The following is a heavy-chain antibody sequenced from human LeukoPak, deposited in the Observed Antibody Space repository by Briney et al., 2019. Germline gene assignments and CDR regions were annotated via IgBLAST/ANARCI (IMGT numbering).Heavy chain of an antibody. CDR3: AKADAPGGLWGSFDY. CDR2: IRRSGGVT. V-gene: IGHV3-23*01. Sequence: GGSLRLSCAASGFTFSSYAMNWARQSPGKGLEWVSTIRRSGGVTYYADSVRGRFTISRDNSKNTLYLQMNSLRAEDTAVYYCAKADAPGGLWGSFDYWGQGTLVTVSS. J-gene: IGHJ4*02. D-gene: IGHD4-23*01. CDR1: GFTFSSYA.